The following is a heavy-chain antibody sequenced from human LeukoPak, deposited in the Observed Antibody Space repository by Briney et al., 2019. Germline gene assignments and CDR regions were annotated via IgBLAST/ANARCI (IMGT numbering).Heavy chain of an antibody. Sequence: GGCLRLSSAASGFTFSNYAMSWVRQAPGKGLEWISAVSGSGDRTYYAGSVKGRFTISRDNSKNIVYLRMNSLRAEDTAVYFCANSRGYGSGNLWGQGTLVTVSS. V-gene: IGHV3-23*01. CDR3: ANSRGYGSGNL. CDR1: GFTFSNYA. J-gene: IGHJ4*02. CDR2: VSGSGDRT. D-gene: IGHD3-10*01.